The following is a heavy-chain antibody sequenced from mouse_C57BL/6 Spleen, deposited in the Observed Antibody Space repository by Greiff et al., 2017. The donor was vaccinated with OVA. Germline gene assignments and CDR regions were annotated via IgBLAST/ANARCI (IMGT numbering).Heavy chain of an antibody. J-gene: IGHJ2*01. V-gene: IGHV3-6*01. Sequence: VQLQQSGPGLVKPSQSLSLTCSVTGYSITSGYYWNWIRQFPGNKLEWMGYISYDGSNNYNPSLKNRISITRDTSKNQFFLKLNSVTTEDTATYYCARDRGDYDAYFDYWGQGTTLTVSS. CDR2: ISYDGSN. CDR1: GYSITSGYY. D-gene: IGHD2-4*01. CDR3: ARDRGDYDAYFDY.